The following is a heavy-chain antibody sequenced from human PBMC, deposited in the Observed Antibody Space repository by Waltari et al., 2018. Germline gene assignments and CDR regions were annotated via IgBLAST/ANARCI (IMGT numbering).Heavy chain of an antibody. Sequence: QVQLVQSGAEVKKPGASVKVAGKARGYTFMASYIPWVRQAPGHGLEWMRWITPNSGGTNYAQKFQGRVTMTRDTSISTAYMELSRLRSDDTAVYYCARENYYDSSGTLDYWGQGTLVTVSS. D-gene: IGHD3-22*01. V-gene: IGHV1-2*02. CDR1: GYTFMASY. CDR2: ITPNSGGT. J-gene: IGHJ4*02. CDR3: ARENYYDSSGTLDY.